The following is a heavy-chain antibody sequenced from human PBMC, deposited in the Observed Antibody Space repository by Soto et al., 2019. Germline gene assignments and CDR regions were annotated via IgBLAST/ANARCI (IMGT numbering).Heavy chain of an antibody. CDR3: ARDFWSGYGYFDF. J-gene: IGHJ4*02. Sequence: SETLSLTCTVSGGSISNFYWSWIRQLPGKGLEWIGYIYYTGTTYYNPSLESRLNKSMEKSNNQIYLKMTFVTAADTAVYYCARDFWSGYGYFDFWGQGTLVTVSS. D-gene: IGHD3-3*01. CDR1: GGSISNFY. CDR2: IYYTGTT. V-gene: IGHV4-59*06.